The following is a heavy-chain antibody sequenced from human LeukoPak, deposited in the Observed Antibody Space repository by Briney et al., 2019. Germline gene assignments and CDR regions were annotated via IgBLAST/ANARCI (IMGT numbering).Heavy chain of an antibody. J-gene: IGHJ4*02. Sequence: GESLKIPCKGSGYSFTTYWISWVRQMPGKGLEWMGRIDPSDSYTNYSPSFQGHVTISADKSISTVYLQWSSLKASDTAMYYCARQAVRDFDYWGQGTLVTVSS. V-gene: IGHV5-10-1*01. CDR2: IDPSDSYT. CDR1: GYSFTTYW. D-gene: IGHD3-10*01. CDR3: ARQAVRDFDY.